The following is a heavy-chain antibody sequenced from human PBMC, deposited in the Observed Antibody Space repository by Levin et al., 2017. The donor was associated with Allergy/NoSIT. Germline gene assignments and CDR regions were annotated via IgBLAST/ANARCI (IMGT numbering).Heavy chain of an antibody. J-gene: IGHJ6*03. CDR1: GGSFSGYY. D-gene: IGHD3-3*01. CDR2: INHSGST. CDR3: ARGRGYDFWSGYSYYYYMDV. Sequence: SQTLSLTCAVYGGSFSGYYWSWIRQPPGKGLEWIGEINHSGSTNYNPSLKSRVTISVDTSKNQFSLKLSSVTAADTAVYYCARGRGYDFWSGYSYYYYMDVWGKGTTVTVSS. V-gene: IGHV4-34*01.